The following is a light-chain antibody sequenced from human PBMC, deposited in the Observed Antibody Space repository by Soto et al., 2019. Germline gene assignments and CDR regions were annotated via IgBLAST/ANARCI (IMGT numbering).Light chain of an antibody. Sequence: EIVLTQSPSTLSLSPGERATLSCRASQSVSSSYLAWYQQKAGQAPRLLIYGASSRATGTPDRFSGSGSGTDFTLTISRLEPEDCAVYYCQQYGSSAGTFGQGTKLEIK. CDR3: QQYGSSAGT. CDR1: QSVSSSY. V-gene: IGKV3-20*01. J-gene: IGKJ2*01. CDR2: GAS.